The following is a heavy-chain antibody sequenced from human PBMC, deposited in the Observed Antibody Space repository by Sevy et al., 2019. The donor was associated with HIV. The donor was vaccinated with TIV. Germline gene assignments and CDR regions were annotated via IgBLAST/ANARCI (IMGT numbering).Heavy chain of an antibody. CDR2: LSFGCGEI. Sequence: GGSLRLSCAASGFTFSKYSMSWVRQPPGKGLEWVSTLSFGCGEINYADSVKGGFTISRDNSKSSVYLQMNNLGAEDTAVYYCAREGCTKPHDYWGQGTLVTVSS. V-gene: IGHV3-23*01. J-gene: IGHJ4*02. CDR3: AREGCTKPHDY. CDR1: GFTFSKYS. D-gene: IGHD2-8*01.